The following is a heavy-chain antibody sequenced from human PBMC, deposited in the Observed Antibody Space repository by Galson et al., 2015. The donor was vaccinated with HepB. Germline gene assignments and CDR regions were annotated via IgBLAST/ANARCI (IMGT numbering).Heavy chain of an antibody. CDR1: GFTFSNNA. Sequence: SLRLSCAASGFTFSNNAMSWVRQAPGKGPGWVSTISGSDGITYYADSVKGRFTVSRDNSRNTLFLQMNSLRAEDTAIYFCAKGAYGSGNNWFDPWGQGTLVTVSS. V-gene: IGHV3-23*01. CDR2: ISGSDGIT. J-gene: IGHJ5*02. D-gene: IGHD3-10*01. CDR3: AKGAYGSGNNWFDP.